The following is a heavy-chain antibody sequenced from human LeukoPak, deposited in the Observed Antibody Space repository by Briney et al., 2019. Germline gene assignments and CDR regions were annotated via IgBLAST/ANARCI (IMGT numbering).Heavy chain of an antibody. Sequence: SVKVSCKASGGTFSSYAISWVRQAPGQGLEWMGGIIPIFGTANYAQKFQGRVTITADESTSTAYMELSSLRSEDTAVYYCARPYCSSTSCYHYYYGMDVWGQGTTVTVSS. CDR2: IIPIFGTA. D-gene: IGHD2-2*01. J-gene: IGHJ6*02. V-gene: IGHV1-69*13. CDR1: GGTFSSYA. CDR3: ARPYCSSTSCYHYYYGMDV.